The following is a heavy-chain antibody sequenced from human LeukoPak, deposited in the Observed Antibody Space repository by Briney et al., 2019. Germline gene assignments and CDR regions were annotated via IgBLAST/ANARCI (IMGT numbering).Heavy chain of an antibody. CDR3: ASFDSSGNWFDP. V-gene: IGHV4-4*02. CDR2: IYHSGST. CDR1: GGSISSSNW. D-gene: IGHD3-22*01. J-gene: IGHJ5*02. Sequence: SETLSLTCAVSGGSISSSNWWSWVRQPPGKGLEWIGEIYHSGSTNYNPSLKSRVTISVDTSKNQFSLKLSSVTAADTAVYYCASFDSSGNWFDPWGQGTLVTVSS.